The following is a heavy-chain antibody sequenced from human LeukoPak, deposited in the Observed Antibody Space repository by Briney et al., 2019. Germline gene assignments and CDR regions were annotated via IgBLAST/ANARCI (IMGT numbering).Heavy chain of an antibody. CDR2: ISASGGST. CDR1: GFTFSSYA. D-gene: IGHD7-27*01. V-gene: IGHV3-23*01. Sequence: GGSLRLSCAASGFTFSSYAMSWVRQAPGKGLEWVSAISASGGSTYYADSVKGRFTISRDNSKSTLYLQMNSLRVEDTAVYYCARDLAWGAFEYWGQGTLVSVSS. CDR3: ARDLAWGAFEY. J-gene: IGHJ4*02.